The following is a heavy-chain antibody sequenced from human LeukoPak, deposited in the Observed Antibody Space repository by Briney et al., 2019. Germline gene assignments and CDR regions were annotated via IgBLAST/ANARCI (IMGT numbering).Heavy chain of an antibody. CDR3: ATSRPPTTPFDH. J-gene: IGHJ4*02. V-gene: IGHV4-59*12. CDR1: GDSFSSYY. CDR2: IYSNGDI. D-gene: IGHD1-14*01. Sequence: SETLSLTCAVYGDSFSSYYWNWIRQPPGKRLEWIGNIYSNGDIHSYTPSLKSRVTISLDTSKNQFSLKMRSVTAADTAVYYCATSRPPTTPFDHWGQGVLVIVSS.